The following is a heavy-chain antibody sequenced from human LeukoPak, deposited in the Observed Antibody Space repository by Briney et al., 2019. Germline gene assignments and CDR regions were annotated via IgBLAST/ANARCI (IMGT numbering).Heavy chain of an antibody. Sequence: SETLSLTCTVSGGSISSYYWSWIRQPPGKGLEWIGCIYYSGSTNYNPSLKSRVTISVDTSKNQFSLKLSSVTAADTAVYYCARVLEYDYGDYRKLYYFDYWGQGTLVTVSS. CDR1: GGSISSYY. D-gene: IGHD4-17*01. CDR3: ARVLEYDYGDYRKLYYFDY. V-gene: IGHV4-59*01. CDR2: IYYSGST. J-gene: IGHJ4*02.